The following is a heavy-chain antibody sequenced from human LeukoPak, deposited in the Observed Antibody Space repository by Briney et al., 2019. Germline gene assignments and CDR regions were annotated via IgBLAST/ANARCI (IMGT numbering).Heavy chain of an antibody. Sequence: SESLSLTCTVFGGSISNSYWTWIRQPPGKGLEWIGNIYYSGSTKYNASLMSRVTIFVGTSENKLSLNLMYVTATDTAVYYCARAACSGGKCYFGYFDLWGRGTLVSVSS. CDR1: GGSISNSY. V-gene: IGHV4-59*01. CDR2: IYYSGST. CDR3: ARAACSGGKCYFGYFDL. J-gene: IGHJ2*01. D-gene: IGHD2-15*01.